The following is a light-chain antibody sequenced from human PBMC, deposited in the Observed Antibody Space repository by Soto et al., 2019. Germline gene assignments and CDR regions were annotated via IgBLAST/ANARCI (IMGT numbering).Light chain of an antibody. J-gene: IGLJ3*02. Sequence: QPVLTQSPSASASLGASVKLTCTLSSGHDNYAIAWHQQQPGKGPRYLMNLNSDGSHTKGDGIPDRFSGSSSGVERYLDISSLQSEDEADYYCQTWGTGFQVFGGGTKVTVL. CDR3: QTWGTGFQV. CDR1: SGHDNYA. CDR2: LNSDGSH. V-gene: IGLV4-69*01.